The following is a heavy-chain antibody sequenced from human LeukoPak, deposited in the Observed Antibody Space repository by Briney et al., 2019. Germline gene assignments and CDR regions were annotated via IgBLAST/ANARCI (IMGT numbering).Heavy chain of an antibody. CDR2: ITSGSSHI. Sequence: GGSLRLSCAASGFTFSSYNMNWVRQTPGQGLEWVSSITSGSSHIYYADSVKGRFTISRDNAKNSLYLQMNSLRAEDMALYYCAKEGSSWSTFDYWGQGTLVTVSS. CDR1: GFTFSSYN. D-gene: IGHD6-13*01. CDR3: AKEGSSWSTFDY. J-gene: IGHJ4*02. V-gene: IGHV3-21*04.